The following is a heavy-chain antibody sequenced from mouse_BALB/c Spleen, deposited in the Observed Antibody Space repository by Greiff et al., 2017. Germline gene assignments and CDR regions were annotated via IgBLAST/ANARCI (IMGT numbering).Heavy chain of an antibody. CDR2: INPYNGDT. Sequence: EVQLQQSGPELVKPGASVKISCKASGYSFTGYFMNWVKQSHGKSLEWIGRINPYNGDTFYNQKFKGKATLTVDKSSSTAHMELLSLTSEDSAVYYCGSGLGKRYGAMDDWGQGTSVTVSS. V-gene: IGHV1-37*01. CDR1: GYSFTGYF. CDR3: GSGLGKRYGAMDD. D-gene: IGHD2-14*01. J-gene: IGHJ4*01.